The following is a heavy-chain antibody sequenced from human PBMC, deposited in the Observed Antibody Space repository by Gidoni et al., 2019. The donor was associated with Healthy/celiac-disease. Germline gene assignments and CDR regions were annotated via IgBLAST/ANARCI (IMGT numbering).Heavy chain of an antibody. Sequence: EVQLLASGGGLVQPGGSLRLSCEASGFTFSSYAMSWVRQAPGKGLEWVAAISGSGGSTYYADSVKGRFTISRDNSKNTLYLQMNSLRAEDTAVYYCAKVNTMIVGPCDYWGQGTLVTVSS. CDR1: GFTFSSYA. D-gene: IGHD3-22*01. CDR3: AKVNTMIVGPCDY. V-gene: IGHV3-23*01. J-gene: IGHJ4*02. CDR2: ISGSGGST.